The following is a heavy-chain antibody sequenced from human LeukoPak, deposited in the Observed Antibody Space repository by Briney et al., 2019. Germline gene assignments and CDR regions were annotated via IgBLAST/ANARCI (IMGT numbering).Heavy chain of an antibody. J-gene: IGHJ5*02. V-gene: IGHV3-23*01. Sequence: GGSLRLSCAASGFTFSSYAMSWVRQTPGKGLEWVSGISGSGGSTDYADSVKGRFTISRDNSKNTLYLQMNSLRAEDTAVYYCVKDQTVVVPAATNWFDPWGQGTLVTVSS. CDR1: GFTFSSYA. CDR2: ISGSGGST. CDR3: VKDQTVVVPAATNWFDP. D-gene: IGHD2-2*01.